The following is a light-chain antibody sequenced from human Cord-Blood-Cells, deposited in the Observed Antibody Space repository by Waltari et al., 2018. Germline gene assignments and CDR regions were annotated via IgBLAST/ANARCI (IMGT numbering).Light chain of an antibody. CDR3: CTYAGSSTFYV. V-gene: IGLV2-23*01. Sequence: QSALTQPAYVSGSPGQSITIPCTGTTSDVGRFNLVSRYQQHPGKAPNLIIDEGSKRPSGVSNRCTGSKSGNTASLTISWLQAEDEADYYCCTYAGSSTFYVFGAETKVTVL. J-gene: IGLJ1*01. CDR1: TSDVGRFNL. CDR2: EGS.